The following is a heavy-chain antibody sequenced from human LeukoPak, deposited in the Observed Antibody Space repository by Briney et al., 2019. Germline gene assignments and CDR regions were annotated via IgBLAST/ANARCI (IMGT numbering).Heavy chain of an antibody. CDR2: INQDGSEK. D-gene: IGHD4-17*01. Sequence: GGSLRLSCAASGFTFSTFDMTWVRQAPGKRLERVANINQDGSEKYYVDSVKGRFSISRDNAENSLYLQMNSLKVDDTAMYFCAREGYGDYHIWGQGTMVIVSS. J-gene: IGHJ3*02. V-gene: IGHV3-7*01. CDR1: GFTFSTFD. CDR3: AREGYGDYHI.